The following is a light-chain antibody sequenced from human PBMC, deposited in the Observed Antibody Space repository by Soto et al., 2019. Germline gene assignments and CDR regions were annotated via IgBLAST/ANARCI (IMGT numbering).Light chain of an antibody. CDR1: QSVSSS. J-gene: IGKJ4*01. V-gene: IGKV3-15*01. CDR2: DTS. Sequence: EIVVTQSPATLSVSPGERVTLSCRASQSVSSSLAWYQQRPGQAPRLLIYDTSTRAAGISARFSGSGSGTEFTLTISSLQSEDFAVYYCQQYFNWPPLTFGGGTKVDIK. CDR3: QQYFNWPPLT.